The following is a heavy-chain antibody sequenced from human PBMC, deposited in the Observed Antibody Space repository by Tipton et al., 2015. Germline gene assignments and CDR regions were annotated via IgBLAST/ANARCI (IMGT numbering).Heavy chain of an antibody. CDR1: GGSVSTFY. V-gene: IGHV4-4*07. J-gene: IGHJ4*02. CDR2: VNINESP. CDR3: VRDRPSNWYYDDY. Sequence: TLSLTCTVSGGSVSTFYWSCIRQPAGKGLQWIGRVNINESPNYNPSLKSRVTISVDTSRNQFSLILTSVTAADTAVYYCVRDRPSNWYYDDYWGQGPLVAFSS.